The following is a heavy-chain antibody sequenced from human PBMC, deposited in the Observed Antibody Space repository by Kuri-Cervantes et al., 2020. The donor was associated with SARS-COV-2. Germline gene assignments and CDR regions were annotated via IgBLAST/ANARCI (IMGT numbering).Heavy chain of an antibody. V-gene: IGHV3-23*01. D-gene: IGHD4-17*01. CDR3: AKDWAPNGAYGDAFDI. CDR1: GFTFSSYA. J-gene: IGHJ3*02. Sequence: ETLSLTCAASGFTFSSYAMSWVCQAAGKGLEWVSAISGSGGSTYYADSVKGRFTISRDNSKKTLYLQMNSLRAEDTAVYYCAKDWAPNGAYGDAFDIWGQGTMVTVSS. CDR2: ISGSGGST.